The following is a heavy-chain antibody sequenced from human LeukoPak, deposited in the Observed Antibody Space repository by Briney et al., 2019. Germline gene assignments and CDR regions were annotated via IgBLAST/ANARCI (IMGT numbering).Heavy chain of an antibody. CDR2: ISSSSSYI. CDR3: ARGEKHSLPVYYYYYYMDV. CDR1: GFTFSSYS. D-gene: IGHD5-18*01. J-gene: IGHJ6*03. V-gene: IGHV3-21*01. Sequence: GGSLRLSCAASGFTFSSYSMNWVRQAPGKGLEWVSSISSSSSYIYYADSVKGRFTISRDNAKNSLYLQMNSLRAEDTAVYYCARGEKHSLPVYYYYYYMDVWGKGTTVTVSS.